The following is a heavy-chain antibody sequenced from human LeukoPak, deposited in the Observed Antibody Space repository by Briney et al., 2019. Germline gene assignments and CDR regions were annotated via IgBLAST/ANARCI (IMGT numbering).Heavy chain of an antibody. D-gene: IGHD1-26*01. CDR1: GFTFSSHW. J-gene: IGHJ3*02. V-gene: IGHV3-74*01. Sequence: GGSLRLSCVASGFTFSSHWMHWVRRAPGKGLVWVSRVNSDGSSTRYADSVQGRFTISRDNGRNTLYLQMNSLRAGDTAVYYCARGGSPPEALGDAFDIWGQGTMVAVSS. CDR2: VNSDGSST. CDR3: ARGGSPPEALGDAFDI.